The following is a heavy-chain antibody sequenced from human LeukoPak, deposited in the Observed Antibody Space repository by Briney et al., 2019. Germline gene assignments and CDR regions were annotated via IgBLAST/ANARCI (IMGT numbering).Heavy chain of an antibody. V-gene: IGHV3-30*18. CDR2: ISYDGSNK. J-gene: IGHJ6*02. CDR1: GFTFSSYG. Sequence: GGSLRLSCAASGFTFSSYGMHWVRQAPGKGLEWVAVISYDGSNKYYADSVKGRFTISRDNSKNTLYLQMNSLRAEDTAVYYCAKRRGGWYFNDDYGMDVWGQGTTVTVPS. D-gene: IGHD6-19*01. CDR3: AKRRGGWYFNDDYGMDV.